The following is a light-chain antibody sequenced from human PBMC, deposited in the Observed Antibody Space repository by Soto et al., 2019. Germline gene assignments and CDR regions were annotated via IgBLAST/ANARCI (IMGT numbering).Light chain of an antibody. Sequence: QSALTQPASVSGPPGQSITISCTGTSRDVGAYNYVSWYQQLPGKAPKLMISEVSNRPSGVANRFSGSKSGNTASLTISGLQAEDEADYYCSSYTAGGTIFGTGTKLTVL. V-gene: IGLV2-14*01. CDR2: EVS. CDR3: SSYTAGGTI. J-gene: IGLJ1*01. CDR1: SRDVGAYNY.